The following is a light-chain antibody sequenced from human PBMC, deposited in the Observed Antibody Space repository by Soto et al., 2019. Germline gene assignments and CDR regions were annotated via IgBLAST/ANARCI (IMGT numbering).Light chain of an antibody. V-gene: IGKV1-5*01. CDR2: DAS. CDR3: QQYNSYSHP. J-gene: IGKJ2*01. Sequence: DIQMTQSPSTLSASVGDRVTITCRASQSISSWLAWYQQKPGKAPKILIYDASSLESGVPSRFSGSGSGTEFTLTISCLQPDDVATYDCQQYNSYSHPVGQGTKREIK. CDR1: QSISSW.